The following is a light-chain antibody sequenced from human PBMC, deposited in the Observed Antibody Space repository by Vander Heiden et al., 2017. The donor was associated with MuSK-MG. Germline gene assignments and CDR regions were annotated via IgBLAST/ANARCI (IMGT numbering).Light chain of an antibody. CDR1: SSDVGAYNY. Sequence: QSALTQPASVSGSPVQSITISCTGTSSDVGAYNYVSWYQQHPGKALNLMIYDVTNRTAGVANRFSGYKSGNTASLTISGLQAEDEADYYCSSYTISGSVVFGGGTRLTVV. CDR3: SSYTISGSVV. V-gene: IGLV2-14*01. J-gene: IGLJ2*01. CDR2: DVT.